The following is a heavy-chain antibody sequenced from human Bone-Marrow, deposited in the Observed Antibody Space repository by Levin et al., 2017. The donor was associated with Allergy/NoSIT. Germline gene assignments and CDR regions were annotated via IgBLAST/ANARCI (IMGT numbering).Heavy chain of an antibody. CDR2: TKNKANGFIT. CDR1: GFIFSDHY. J-gene: IGHJ3*01. Sequence: SCAASGFIFSDHYMDWVRQAPGEGLEWVGRTKNKANGFITEYAASLKGRVTISRDDSKKSLYLHMNSLKTEDTAVYYCASYLSGHPFWGQGTMVTVSS. CDR3: ASYLSGHPF. V-gene: IGHV3-72*01. D-gene: IGHD3-10*01.